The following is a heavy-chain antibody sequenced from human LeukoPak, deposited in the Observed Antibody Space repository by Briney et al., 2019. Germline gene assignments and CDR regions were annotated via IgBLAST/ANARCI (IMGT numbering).Heavy chain of an antibody. CDR1: GFTVSSNY. D-gene: IGHD2-2*01. CDR3: AGHCSSTSCPRGDDAFDI. CDR2: IYSGGST. V-gene: IGHV3-53*01. J-gene: IGHJ3*02. Sequence: GGSLRLSCAASGFTVSSNYMSWVRQAPGKGLEWVSVIYSGGSTYYADSAKGRFTISRDNSKNTLYLQMNSLRAEDTAVYYCAGHCSSTSCPRGDDAFDIWGQGTMVTVSS.